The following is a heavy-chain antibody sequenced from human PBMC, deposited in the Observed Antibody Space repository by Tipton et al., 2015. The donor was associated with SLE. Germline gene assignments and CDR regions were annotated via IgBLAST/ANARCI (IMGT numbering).Heavy chain of an antibody. CDR3: ARGPGRALSGGAFDL. Sequence: SLRLSCAASGFAFRYYAMHWVRQVPGKGLQWVSGISWTGDSISYVASVEGRFTISRDNARSSLNLQMNSVGTDDAALYYCARGPGRALSGGAFDLWGQGTRVTVSS. J-gene: IGHJ3*01. CDR1: GFAFRYYA. CDR2: ISWTGDSI. V-gene: IGHV3-9*01. D-gene: IGHD1-14*01.